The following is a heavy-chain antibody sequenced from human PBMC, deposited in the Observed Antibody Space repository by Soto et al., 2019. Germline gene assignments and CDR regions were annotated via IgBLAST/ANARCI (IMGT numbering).Heavy chain of an antibody. J-gene: IGHJ6*02. CDR3: ARDGGIAVAGSDYYYGMDV. CDR2: IYSGGST. V-gene: IGHV3-66*01. Sequence: GGSLRLSCAASGFTVSSNYMSWVRQAPGKGLEWVSVIYSGGSTYYADSVKGRFTISRDNSKNTLYLQMNSLRAEDAAVYYCARDGGIAVAGSDYYYGMDVWGQGTTVTSP. CDR1: GFTVSSNY. D-gene: IGHD6-19*01.